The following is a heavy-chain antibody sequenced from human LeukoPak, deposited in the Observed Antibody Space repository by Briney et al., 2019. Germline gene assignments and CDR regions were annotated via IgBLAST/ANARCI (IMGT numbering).Heavy chain of an antibody. D-gene: IGHD3-10*01. CDR1: GGSISSSSYY. CDR3: ARTYYGSGSYYSSYYFDY. Sequence: SETLSLTCTVSGGSISSSSYYWGWIRQPPEKGLEWIGSIYYSGSTYYNPSLKSRVTISVDTSKNQFSLKLSSVTAADTAVYYCARTYYGSGSYYSSYYFDYWGQGTLVTVSS. J-gene: IGHJ4*02. V-gene: IGHV4-39*07. CDR2: IYYSGST.